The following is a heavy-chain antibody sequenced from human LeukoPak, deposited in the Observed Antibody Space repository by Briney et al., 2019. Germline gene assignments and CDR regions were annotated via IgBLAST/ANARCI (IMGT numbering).Heavy chain of an antibody. CDR2: ILYDGSNK. D-gene: IGHD6-13*01. Sequence: GGSLRLSCAASGFTFSNYCMHWVGQAPRKGLDWVEVILYDGSNKYYADSVKGRFTLSRDKSKNTLFLQMNSLRPEDTAVYFCARDLTQLALFDYWGQGTLVTVSS. V-gene: IGHV3-33*01. CDR1: GFTFSNYC. CDR3: ARDLTQLALFDY. J-gene: IGHJ4*02.